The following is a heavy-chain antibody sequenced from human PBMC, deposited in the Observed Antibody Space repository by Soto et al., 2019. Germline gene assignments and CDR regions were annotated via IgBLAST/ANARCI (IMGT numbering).Heavy chain of an antibody. Sequence: SGKVSCKASGGTFSSYAISWVRQAPGQGLEWMGGIIPIFGTANYAQKFQGRVTITADKSTSTAYMELSSLRSEDTAVYYCAGRPITLIAVAYYYYGMDVWGQGTTVTVSS. CDR3: AGRPITLIAVAYYYYGMDV. J-gene: IGHJ6*02. CDR2: IIPIFGTA. D-gene: IGHD6-19*01. V-gene: IGHV1-69*06. CDR1: GGTFSSYA.